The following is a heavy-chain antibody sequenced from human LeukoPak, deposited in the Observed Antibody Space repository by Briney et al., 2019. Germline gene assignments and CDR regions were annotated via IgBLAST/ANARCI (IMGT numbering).Heavy chain of an antibody. Sequence: SETLSLTCAVYGESFSDYYWSWIRQPPGKGLEWIGKINHSGSTNYNPSLKSRVTISVDSSKNQFSLKLSSVTAADTAIYYCARAVIVVAAATQRNWFDPWGQGTLVTVSS. CDR1: GESFSDYY. J-gene: IGHJ5*02. V-gene: IGHV4-34*01. CDR2: INHSGST. D-gene: IGHD2-15*01. CDR3: ARAVIVVAAATQRNWFDP.